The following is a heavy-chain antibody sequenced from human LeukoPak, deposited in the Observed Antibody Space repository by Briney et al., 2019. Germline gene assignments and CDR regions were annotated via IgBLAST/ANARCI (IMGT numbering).Heavy chain of an antibody. D-gene: IGHD2-2*01. CDR2: INSVGSYT. CDR1: GFTISSYW. CDR3: ARGYCSNTSCNYYYAMDV. Sequence: GGSLRLSCAVSGFTISSYWMHWVRQAPGKGLVWVSRINSVGSYTNYADSVKGRFPISRDNGKNTLYLQMNSLRAEDTAVYYCARGYCSNTSCNYYYAMDVWGQGTTVTVSS. V-gene: IGHV3-74*01. J-gene: IGHJ6*02.